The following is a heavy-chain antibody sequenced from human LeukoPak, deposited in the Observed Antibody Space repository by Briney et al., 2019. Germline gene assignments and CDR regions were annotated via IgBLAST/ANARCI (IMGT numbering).Heavy chain of an antibody. V-gene: IGHV3-66*01. CDR1: GFTVSNNY. CDR3: ARPGSASGYWVH. D-gene: IGHD3-3*01. J-gene: IGHJ4*02. CDR2: IHSGGRT. Sequence: GGSLRLSCAASGFTVSNNYLSWVRQPPGKGLEWVSVIHSGGRTKYADSVRDRFTISRDTAKNTVYLQMNSLRVDDTAAYYCARPGSASGYWVHWGQGTLVTVSS.